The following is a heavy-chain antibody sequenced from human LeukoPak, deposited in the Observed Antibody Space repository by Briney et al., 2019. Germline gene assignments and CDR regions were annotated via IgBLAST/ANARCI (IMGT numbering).Heavy chain of an antibody. Sequence: PGGSLRLSCAASGFTFSSYGMHWVRQAPGKGLEWVAVIWYDGSNKYYADSVKGRFTISRDNSKNTLYLQMNSLRAEDTAVYYCARGRYSSGWSPIPSPPFDYWGQGTLVTVSS. CDR3: ARGRYSSGWSPIPSPPFDY. CDR2: IWYDGSNK. CDR1: GFTFSSYG. D-gene: IGHD6-19*01. V-gene: IGHV3-33*01. J-gene: IGHJ4*02.